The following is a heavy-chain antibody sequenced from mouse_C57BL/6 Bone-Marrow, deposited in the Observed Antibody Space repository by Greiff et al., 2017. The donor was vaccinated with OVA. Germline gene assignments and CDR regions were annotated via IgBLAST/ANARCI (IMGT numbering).Heavy chain of an antibody. CDR2: IDPETGGT. CDR1: GYTFTDYE. V-gene: IGHV1-15*01. D-gene: IGHD2-3*01. J-gene: IGHJ4*01. CDR3: TRRRRWLLPYYYAMDY. Sequence: VQLQQSGAELVRPGASVTLSCKASGYTFTDYEMHWVKQTPVHGLEWIGAIDPETGGTAYNQKFKGKAILTADKSSSTAYMELRSLTSEDSAVYYCTRRRRWLLPYYYAMDYWGQGTSVTVSS.